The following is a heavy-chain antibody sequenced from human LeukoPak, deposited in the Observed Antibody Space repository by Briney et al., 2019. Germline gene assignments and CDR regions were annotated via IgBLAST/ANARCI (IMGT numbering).Heavy chain of an antibody. CDR1: GGTFSSYA. J-gene: IGHJ5*02. V-gene: IGHV1-8*02. CDR2: MNPNSGNT. D-gene: IGHD1-26*01. CDR3: AIGNSGSYQGDVFYP. Sequence: ASVKVSCKASGGTFSSYAISWVGPATGQGLAWMGWMNPNSGNTRYAQKPQGRVTMTRNTSISTAYMELSSLRCEVTAVYYCAIGNSGSYQGDVFYPWGQGALVTVSS.